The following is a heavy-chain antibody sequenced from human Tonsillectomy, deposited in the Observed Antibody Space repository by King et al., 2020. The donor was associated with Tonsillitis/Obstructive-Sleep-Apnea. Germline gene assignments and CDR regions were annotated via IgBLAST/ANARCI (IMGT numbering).Heavy chain of an antibody. V-gene: IGHV3-9*01. J-gene: IGHJ4*02. CDR1: GFTFDDYA. CDR2: ISWNSGII. Sequence: VQLVESGGGLVQPGRSLRLSCAASGFTFDDYAMHWVRQAPGKGLEWVSGISWNSGIILYADSVKGRFTISRDNAKNLLYLQMNSLGAEDTAFYFCTKVERQYCSTSSCQFDYWGQGPLVAVSS. CDR3: TKVERQYCSTSSCQFDY. D-gene: IGHD2-2*01.